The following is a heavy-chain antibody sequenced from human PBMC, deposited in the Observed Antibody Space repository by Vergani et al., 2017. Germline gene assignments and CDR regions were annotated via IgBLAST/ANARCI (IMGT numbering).Heavy chain of an antibody. Sequence: EVQLVESGGGLVKPGGSLRLSCAASGFTFSSYSMNWVRQAPGKGLEWVSSISSSSSYIYYADSVKGRFTISRDNAKNSLYLQMNSLRAEDTAVYYCAKCRSTSCPFDYWGQGTLVTVSS. CDR1: GFTFSSYS. J-gene: IGHJ4*02. D-gene: IGHD2-2*01. CDR3: AKCRSTSCPFDY. CDR2: ISSSSSYI. V-gene: IGHV3-21*01.